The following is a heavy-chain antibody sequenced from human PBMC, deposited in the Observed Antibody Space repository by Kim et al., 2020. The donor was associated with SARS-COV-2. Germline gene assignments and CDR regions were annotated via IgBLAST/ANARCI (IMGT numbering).Heavy chain of an antibody. D-gene: IGHD6-13*01. CDR3: AKGGQQSGYFDL. Sequence: YYANAGKGRFTISRDNAKNTLDLQMNSLRAEDTAVYYCAKGGQQSGYFDLWGRGTLVTVSS. J-gene: IGHJ2*01. V-gene: IGHV3-23*01.